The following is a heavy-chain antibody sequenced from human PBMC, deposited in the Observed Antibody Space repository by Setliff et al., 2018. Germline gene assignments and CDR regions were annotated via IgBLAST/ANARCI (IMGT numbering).Heavy chain of an antibody. Sequence: SETLSLTCTVSGGSISSYYWSWIRQPPWKGLEWIGYIYTSGSTNYNPSLKSQSLDTSKNQFSLKLSSVTAADTAVYYCARGSYYDSSGYSPDFFDYWGQGTLVTSPQ. CDR3: ARGSYYDSSGYSPDFFDY. V-gene: IGHV4-4*08. CDR2: IYTSGST. J-gene: IGHJ4*02. CDR1: GGSISSYY. D-gene: IGHD3-22*01.